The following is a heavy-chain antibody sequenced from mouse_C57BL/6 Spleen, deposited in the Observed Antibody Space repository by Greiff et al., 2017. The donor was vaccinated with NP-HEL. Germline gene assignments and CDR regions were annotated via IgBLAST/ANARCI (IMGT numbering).Heavy chain of an antibody. CDR2: ISYDGSN. Sequence: EVKLMESGPGLVKPSQSLSLTCSVSGYSITSGYYCNWIRQLPGNQLEWMGYISYDGSNNYNPSLKNRISITRDTSKNQFFLKLKSVTTEDAATYYCAKLLYYDYDGLAYWGQGTLVTVSA. CDR1: GYSITSGYY. V-gene: IGHV3-6*01. CDR3: AKLLYYDYDGLAY. J-gene: IGHJ3*01. D-gene: IGHD2-4*01.